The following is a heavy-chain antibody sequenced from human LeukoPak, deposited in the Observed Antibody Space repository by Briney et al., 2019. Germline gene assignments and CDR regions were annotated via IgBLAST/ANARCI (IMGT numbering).Heavy chain of an antibody. J-gene: IGHJ4*02. CDR2: ISWNSGSI. V-gene: IGHV3-9*01. D-gene: IGHD3-22*01. CDR3: ARDLSGPYYYDSSGYYLLDY. CDR1: GFTFDDYA. Sequence: PGGSLRLSCAASGFTFDDYAMHWVRQAPGKGLEWVSGISWNSGSIGYADSVKGRFTISRDNAKNSLYLQMNSLRAEDTAVYYCARDLSGPYYYDSSGYYLLDYWGQGTLVTVSS.